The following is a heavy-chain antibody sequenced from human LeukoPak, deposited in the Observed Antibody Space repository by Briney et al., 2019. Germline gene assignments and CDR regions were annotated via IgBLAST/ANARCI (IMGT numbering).Heavy chain of an antibody. CDR2: IYHSGST. D-gene: IGHD2-2*01. Sequence: SETLSLTCAVSGYSISSGYYWGWIRQPPAKGLEWIGSIYHSGSTYYNPSLKSRVTISVDTSKNQFSLKLSSVTAADTAVYYCASRIVVVPAAHHDAFDIWGQGTMVTVSS. V-gene: IGHV4-38-2*01. CDR3: ASRIVVVPAAHHDAFDI. CDR1: GYSISSGYY. J-gene: IGHJ3*02.